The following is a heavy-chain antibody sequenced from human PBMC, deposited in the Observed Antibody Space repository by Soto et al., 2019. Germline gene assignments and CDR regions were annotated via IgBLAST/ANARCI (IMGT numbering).Heavy chain of an antibody. CDR2: ISASGGST. Sequence: GWSLRLSCAASGITLSSYAMSWVRQAPGKGPEWVSGISASGGSTSYADSVKGRFTISRDNSKNTLYLQMNSLRAEDTAVYYWAREGEGNNFSYYGRDVWGKGTRAT. CDR1: GITLSSYA. D-gene: IGHD3-3*01. J-gene: IGHJ6*04. CDR3: AREGEGNNFSYYGRDV. V-gene: IGHV3-23*01.